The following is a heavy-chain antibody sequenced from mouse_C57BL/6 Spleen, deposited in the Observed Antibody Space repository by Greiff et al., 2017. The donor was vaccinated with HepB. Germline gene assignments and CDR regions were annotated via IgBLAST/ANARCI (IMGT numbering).Heavy chain of an antibody. Sequence: EVQLQQSGPELVKPGASVKISCKASGYTFTDYYMNWVKQSHGKSLEWIGDINPNNGGTSYNQKFKGKATLTVDKSSSTAYMELRSLTSEDSAVYYCARVYGSSYVPYYFDYWGQGTTLTVSS. CDR2: INPNNGGT. J-gene: IGHJ2*01. V-gene: IGHV1-26*01. D-gene: IGHD1-1*01. CDR3: ARVYGSSYVPYYFDY. CDR1: GYTFTDYY.